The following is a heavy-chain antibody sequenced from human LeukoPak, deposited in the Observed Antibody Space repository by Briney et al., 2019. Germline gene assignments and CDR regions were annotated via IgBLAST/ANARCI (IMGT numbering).Heavy chain of an antibody. J-gene: IGHJ4*02. CDR2: ISSSSSSYK. D-gene: IGHD3-3*01. CDR3: TRDFGRSSYYFDF. CDR1: GFTFSSYS. Sequence: GGSLRLSCAASGFTFSSYSMNWVRQAPGKGLEWVSSISSSSSSYKYYADSVKGRFTISRDNAENSLFLQMNRLRVEDTAVYYCTRDFGRSSYYFDFWGQGTLVTVSS. V-gene: IGHV3-21*01.